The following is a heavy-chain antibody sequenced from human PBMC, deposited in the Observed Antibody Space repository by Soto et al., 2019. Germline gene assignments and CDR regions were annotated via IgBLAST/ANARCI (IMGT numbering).Heavy chain of an antibody. J-gene: IGHJ4*02. CDR1: GLSFSACC. CDR3: AKGGYTFAYE. D-gene: IGHD5-18*01. Sequence: GGPLRLSGTASGLSFSACCMAWVRQPPGKGLEWVSAISPSASDTLYADSVKGRFTISRDNSQNTLFLQMTSLRADDTAVYYCAKGGYTFAYEWGQGALVTVSS. V-gene: IGHV3-23*01. CDR2: ISPSASDT.